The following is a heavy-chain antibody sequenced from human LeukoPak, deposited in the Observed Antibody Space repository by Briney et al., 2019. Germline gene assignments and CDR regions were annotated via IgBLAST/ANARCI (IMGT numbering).Heavy chain of an antibody. V-gene: IGHV4-39*01. CDR1: GGSISSSSYY. Sequence: SETLSLTCTVSGGSISSSSYYWGWIRQPPGKGLEWIGSIYYSGSTYYNPSLKSRVTISVDTSKNQFSLKLSSVTAADTAVYYCATQETTIDYWGQGTLVTVSS. CDR3: ATQETTIDY. CDR2: IYYSGST. D-gene: IGHD4-17*01. J-gene: IGHJ4*02.